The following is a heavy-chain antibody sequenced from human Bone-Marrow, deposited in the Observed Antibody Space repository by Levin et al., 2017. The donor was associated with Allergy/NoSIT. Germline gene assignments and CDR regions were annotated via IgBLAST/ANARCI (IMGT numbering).Heavy chain of an antibody. CDR2: IYPGDSDA. V-gene: IGHV5-51*01. D-gene: IGHD6-19*01. Sequence: GASVKVSCKGSGYKFSDYWIGWVRQMPGKGLEWMGIIYPGDSDATYNPSFQGHVTMSADKSISTAYLQWSSVKASDTAMYYCARQISVAVTYFDYWGQGSLVTVSS. CDR3: ARQISVAVTYFDY. CDR1: GYKFSDYW. J-gene: IGHJ4*02.